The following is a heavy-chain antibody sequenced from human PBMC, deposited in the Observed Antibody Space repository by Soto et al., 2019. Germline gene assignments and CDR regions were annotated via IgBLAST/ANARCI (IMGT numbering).Heavy chain of an antibody. CDR1: GGTFSSYA. D-gene: IGHD3-10*01. Sequence: SVKVSCKASGGTFSSYAISWVRQAPGQGLEWMGGIIPIFGTANYAQKFQGRVTITADESTSTAYMELSSLRSENTAVYYCAREGYKSRGFGELSSGIFDYWGQGTLVTVSS. CDR3: AREGYKSRGFGELSSGIFDY. V-gene: IGHV1-69*13. CDR2: IIPIFGTA. J-gene: IGHJ4*02.